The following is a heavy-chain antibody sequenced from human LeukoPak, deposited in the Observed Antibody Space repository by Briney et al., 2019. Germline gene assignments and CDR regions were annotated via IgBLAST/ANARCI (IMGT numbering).Heavy chain of an antibody. Sequence: GGSLRLSCAASGFTFSDYYMSWIRQAPGKGLEWVSYISSSGSTIYYADSVKGRFTISRDNAKISLYLQMNSLRAEDTAVYYCARDYYYDSSGYYRYWGQGTLVTVSS. J-gene: IGHJ4*02. V-gene: IGHV3-11*01. CDR2: ISSSGSTI. CDR1: GFTFSDYY. D-gene: IGHD3-22*01. CDR3: ARDYYYDSSGYYRY.